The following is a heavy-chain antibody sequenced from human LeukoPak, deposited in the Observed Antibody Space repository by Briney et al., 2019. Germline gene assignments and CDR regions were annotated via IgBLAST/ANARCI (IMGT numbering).Heavy chain of an antibody. D-gene: IGHD2-21*01. Sequence: SETLSLTCAVYGGSFSGYYWSWIRQPPGKGLEWIREINHSGSTNYNPSLKSRVTISVDTSKNQFSLKLSSVTAADTAVYYCARSWGGSYWYFDLWGRGTLVTVSS. J-gene: IGHJ2*01. CDR2: INHSGST. CDR1: GGSFSGYY. V-gene: IGHV4-34*01. CDR3: ARSWGGSYWYFDL.